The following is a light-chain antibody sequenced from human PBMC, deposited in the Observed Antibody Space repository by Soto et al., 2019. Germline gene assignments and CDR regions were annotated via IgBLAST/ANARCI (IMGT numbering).Light chain of an antibody. CDR3: QQYVKSPLT. J-gene: IGKJ4*01. CDR2: GAS. V-gene: IGKV3-20*01. Sequence: DIVLTQSPGTLSLSPGERATLSCRASQTVTSSHLAWYQQRPGQAPRLLISGASTRATGIPDRFSGSGSGTDFTLTISRLEPEDFGVYYCQQYVKSPLTFGGGTKVEIK. CDR1: QTVTSSH.